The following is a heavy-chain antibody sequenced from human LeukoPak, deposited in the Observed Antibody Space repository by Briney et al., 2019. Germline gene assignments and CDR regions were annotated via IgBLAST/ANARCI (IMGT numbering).Heavy chain of an antibody. CDR3: ARVAFHAFDI. CDR2: MNPKSGRA. CDR1: GYTFTNND. J-gene: IGHJ3*02. Sequence: ASVKVSCKASGYTFTNNDINWVRQAAGQGLEWMGWMNPKSGRAGFAQKFQGRVTMTRNTSISTAYMELSNLTSGDTAVYYCARVAFHAFDIWGQGTMVTVSS. V-gene: IGHV1-8*01.